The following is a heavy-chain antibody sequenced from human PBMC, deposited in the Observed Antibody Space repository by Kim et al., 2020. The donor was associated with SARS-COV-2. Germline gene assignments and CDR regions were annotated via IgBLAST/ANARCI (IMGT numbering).Heavy chain of an antibody. CDR2: IFYSGST. CDR1: GGSISSYF. D-gene: IGHD6-25*01. V-gene: IGHV4-59*01. CDR3: ARRGGYSSADYFYYYMDV. Sequence: SETLSLTCTVSGGSISSYFWSWIRQPPGKGLEWIGYIFYSGSTNYNPSLKSRVTISLDTSKNQFSLKVSSVTAADTAVYYCARRGGYSSADYFYYYMDVWGKGNTVTVSS. J-gene: IGHJ6*03.